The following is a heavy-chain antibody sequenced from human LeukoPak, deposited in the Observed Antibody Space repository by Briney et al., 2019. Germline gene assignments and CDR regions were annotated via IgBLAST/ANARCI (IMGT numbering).Heavy chain of an antibody. CDR3: ARDQLPYYYDSSGPIDL. J-gene: IGHJ2*01. V-gene: IGHV1-46*01. D-gene: IGHD3-22*01. CDR1: GYTFTSYY. CDR2: INPSGGST. Sequence: ASVKVSCKASGYTFTSYYMHWVRQTPGQGLEWMGIINPSGGSTSYAQKFQGRVTMTRDMSTSTVYMELSSLRSEDTAVYYCARDQLPYYYDSSGPIDLWGRGTLVTVSS.